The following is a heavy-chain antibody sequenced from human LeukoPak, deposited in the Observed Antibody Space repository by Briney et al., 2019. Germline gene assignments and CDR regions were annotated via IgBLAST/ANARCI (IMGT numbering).Heavy chain of an antibody. V-gene: IGHV4-30-4*01. D-gene: IGHD3-22*01. Sequence: ASETLSLTCIVSGGSISSGDYYWSWIRQPPGKGLEWIGYIYDSGSTYYNPSLKSRVTISVDTPKNQFSLKLSSVTAADTAVYYCARVYSSCYYDRRFDYWGQGTLVTVSS. CDR3: ARVYSSCYYDRRFDY. CDR2: IYDSGST. CDR1: GGSISSGDYY. J-gene: IGHJ4*02.